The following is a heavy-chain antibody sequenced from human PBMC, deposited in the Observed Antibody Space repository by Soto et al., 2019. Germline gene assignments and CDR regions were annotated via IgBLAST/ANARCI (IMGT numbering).Heavy chain of an antibody. CDR3: ATQDCTNDVCLEAAVTVGGALES. CDR2: ISSDGTTT. J-gene: IGHJ1*01. D-gene: IGHD3-16*01. V-gene: IGHV3-74*01. Sequence: EVQLLQSGGGSAQPGESLRLSCSASGFTFRKFWMHWVRQVPGSGPVRVSYISSDGTTTDYADSVRGRFTISRDNANDALYLQMDNLRAEDTAVYYCATQDCTNDVCLEAAVTVGGALESWGQGTLVTVSS. CDR1: GFTFRKFW.